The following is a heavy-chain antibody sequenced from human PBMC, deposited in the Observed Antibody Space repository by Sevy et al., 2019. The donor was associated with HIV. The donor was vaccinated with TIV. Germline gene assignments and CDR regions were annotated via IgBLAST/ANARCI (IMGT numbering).Heavy chain of an antibody. D-gene: IGHD2-8*01. V-gene: IGHV3-23*01. CDR3: AREGCTKPHDY. J-gene: IGHJ4*02. Sequence: GGSLRLSCAASGFTFSKYSMSWVRQPPGKGLEWVSTLSFGCGEINHADSVKGRFTISRDNSKNSLYLQMNNLRAEDTAVYYCAREGCTKPHDYWGQRTRVTVSS. CDR2: LSFGCGEI. CDR1: GFTFSKYS.